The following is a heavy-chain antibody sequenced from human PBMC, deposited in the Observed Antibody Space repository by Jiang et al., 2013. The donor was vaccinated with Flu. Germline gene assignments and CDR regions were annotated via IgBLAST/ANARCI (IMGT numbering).Heavy chain of an antibody. J-gene: IGHJ4*02. CDR2: ISSSSSYI. CDR3: ARDLSSPYCSSTSCYTFGRDY. V-gene: IGHV3-21*01. D-gene: IGHD2-2*02. Sequence: VSSISSSSSYIYYADSVKGRFTISRDNAKNSLYLQMNSLRAEDTAVYYCARDLSSPYCSSTSCYTFGRDYWGQGTLVTVSS.